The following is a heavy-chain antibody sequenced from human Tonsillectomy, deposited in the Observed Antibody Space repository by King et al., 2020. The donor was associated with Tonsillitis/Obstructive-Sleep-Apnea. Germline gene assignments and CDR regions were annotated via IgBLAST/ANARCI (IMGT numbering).Heavy chain of an antibody. J-gene: IGHJ6*03. Sequence: QLVQSGAEVKKPGASVKVSCKASGYTFTSYGISWVRQAPGQGLEWMGWISAYNGNTNYAQKLQGRVTMTTDTSTSTAYMELRSLRSDDTAVYYCAREHDYGDYGPNYYYMDVWGKGTTVTVSS. CDR3: AREHDYGDYGPNYYYMDV. CDR1: GYTFTSYG. V-gene: IGHV1-18*01. D-gene: IGHD4-17*01. CDR2: ISAYNGNT.